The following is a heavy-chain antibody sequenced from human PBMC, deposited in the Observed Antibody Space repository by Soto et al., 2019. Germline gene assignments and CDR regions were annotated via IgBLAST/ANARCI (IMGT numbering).Heavy chain of an antibody. CDR2: LSDSGDRT. CDR1: GFTVSSYA. Sequence: GGSLRLSCAASGFTVSSYAMSWVRQPPGRGLECVSTLSDSGDRTYYADSVKGRFTISRDNSKNTLYLQMNSLRAEDTAVYYCAKDARQLDPYYFDYWGQGPWSPSPQ. V-gene: IGHV3-23*01. CDR3: AKDARQLDPYYFDY. D-gene: IGHD1-1*01. J-gene: IGHJ4*02.